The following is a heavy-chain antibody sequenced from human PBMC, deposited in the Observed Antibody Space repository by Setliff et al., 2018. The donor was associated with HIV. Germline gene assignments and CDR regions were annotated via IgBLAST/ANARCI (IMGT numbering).Heavy chain of an antibody. CDR3: ARRVQGSNWYSRYYYYYIDV. D-gene: IGHD6-13*01. CDR1: GYTFTGYY. CDR2: ISAYNGNT. J-gene: IGHJ6*03. V-gene: IGHV1-18*04. Sequence: RASVKVSCKTSGYTFTGYYIHWVRQAPGQGLEWMGWISAYNGNTNYAQKLQGRVTMTTDTSTRTAYMELRSLRSDDTAVYYCARRVQGSNWYSRYYYYYIDVWGKGTTVTVSS.